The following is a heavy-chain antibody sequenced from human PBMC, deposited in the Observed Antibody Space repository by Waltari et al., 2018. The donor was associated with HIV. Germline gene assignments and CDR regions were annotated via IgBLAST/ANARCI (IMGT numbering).Heavy chain of an antibody. J-gene: IGHJ4*02. CDR3: TRSSKLDY. CDR1: GFSFGDFV. Sequence: EVQLVEFGGGLVQPGRSLRLSCTGFGFSFGDFVISWFRQAPGKGLEWVGLIRSRTYGGATEYAASGKGRFTSSRDDLKSVAYLQMNSLKTEDTAVYYCTRSSKLDYWGQGTLVTVSS. V-gene: IGHV3-49*03. CDR2: IRSRTYGGAT. D-gene: IGHD4-4*01.